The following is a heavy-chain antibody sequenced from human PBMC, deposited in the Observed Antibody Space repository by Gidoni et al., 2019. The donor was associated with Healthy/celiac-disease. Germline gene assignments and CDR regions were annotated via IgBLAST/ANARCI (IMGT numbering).Heavy chain of an antibody. CDR2: CSGSGGST. D-gene: IGHD2-15*01. CDR1: GSACSRDA. J-gene: IGHJ4*02. V-gene: IGHV3-23*01. CDR3: ANEDGIGGSCYWGCFDY. Sequence: VQLLEPVGGVVQPGGSLRLSRAASGSACSRDAMSWGRRAPGKGLGGVSACSGSGGSTYYADSVNGLFTISRDNSKNMLFLQMNSLRAEDTAVYYCANEDGIGGSCYWGCFDYWGQGTLVTVSS.